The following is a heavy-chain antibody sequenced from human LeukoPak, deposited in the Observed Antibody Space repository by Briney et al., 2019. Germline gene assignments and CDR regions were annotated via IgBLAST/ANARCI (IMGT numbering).Heavy chain of an antibody. CDR1: GGSISPYY. CDR3: ARDGGRIAAAGTTVDRY. Sequence: PSETLSLTCTVSGGSISPYYWSWIRQPPGKGLEWIGYIYYSGSTNCNPSLKSRVTISIDTSKNQFSLKLSSVTAADTAVYYCARDGGRIAAAGTTVDRYWGQGTLVTVSS. D-gene: IGHD6-13*01. CDR2: IYYSGST. J-gene: IGHJ4*02. V-gene: IGHV4-59*01.